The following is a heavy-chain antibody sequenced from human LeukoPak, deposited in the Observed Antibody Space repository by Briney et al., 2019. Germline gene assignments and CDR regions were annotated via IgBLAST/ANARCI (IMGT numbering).Heavy chain of an antibody. J-gene: IGHJ3*02. V-gene: IGHV1-24*01. D-gene: IGHD6-19*01. Sequence: ASVTVSFTFSGYTLTELSMHWVRQAPGKGQEWMGGFDTKDGETMYAHKFQGRVTMTKDRYTDKAYMELSRLRSEDTAVYYCARRVAVARRGAFDIWGQGTMVTVSS. CDR2: FDTKDGET. CDR1: GYTLTELS. CDR3: ARRVAVARRGAFDI.